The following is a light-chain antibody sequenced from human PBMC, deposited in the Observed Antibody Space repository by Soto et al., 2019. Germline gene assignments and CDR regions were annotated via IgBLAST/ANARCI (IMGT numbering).Light chain of an antibody. CDR3: SSHAGSINVA. V-gene: IGLV2-8*01. CDR2: EVY. Sequence: QSVLTQPPSASGSPGQSVTISCTGSSTDVGAYNYVSWYQQHPGKAPKLIIYEVYKRPSGVPDRFSGSKSDNTASLTVSGLQADDEADYYCSSHAGSINVAFGGGTQLTVL. CDR1: STDVGAYNY. J-gene: IGLJ2*01.